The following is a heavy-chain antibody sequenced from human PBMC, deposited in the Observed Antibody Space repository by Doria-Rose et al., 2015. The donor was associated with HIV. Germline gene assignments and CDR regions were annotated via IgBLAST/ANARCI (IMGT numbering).Heavy chain of an antibody. J-gene: IGHJ6*02. V-gene: IGHV4-34*01. CDR1: GGSFSGYY. CDR3: ARGLLRGGWNDVDYYYGMDV. CDR2: INHSGST. Sequence: QVQLQESGAGLVKPSETLSLTCAVFGGSFSGYYWSRIRQPPGKGLEWIGEINHSGSTNYKTSLKSRVILSLDTSKNLFSLKLSSVTAADTAVYYCARGLLRGGWNDVDYYYGMDVWGQGTTVTVSS. D-gene: IGHD1-1*01.